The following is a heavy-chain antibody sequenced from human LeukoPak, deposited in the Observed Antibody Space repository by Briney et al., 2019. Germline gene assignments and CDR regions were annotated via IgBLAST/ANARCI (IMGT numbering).Heavy chain of an antibody. Sequence: SEALSLTCTVSGGSISSSSYYWGWIRQPPGKGLEWIGTIYYSGSTYYNPSLKSRVTISADTSKNQFALTLGSASATDTAVYYCVSPRGFSYGYFDYWGQGTLVTVSS. CDR2: IYYSGST. V-gene: IGHV4-39*01. CDR3: VSPRGFSYGYFDY. J-gene: IGHJ4*02. D-gene: IGHD5-18*01. CDR1: GGSISSSSYY.